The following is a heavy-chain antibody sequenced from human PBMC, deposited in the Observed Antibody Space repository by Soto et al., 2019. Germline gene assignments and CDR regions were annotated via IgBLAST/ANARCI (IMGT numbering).Heavy chain of an antibody. CDR2: IYYSGST. CDR1: GGSVSSGSYY. CDR3: ARGAMVRGVIGYYYGMDV. D-gene: IGHD3-10*01. Sequence: QVQLQESGPGLVKPSETLSLTCTVSGGSVSSGSYYWSWIRQPPGKGLEWIGYIYYSGSTNYNPSLKSLVAISVDTSKNQFSLKLSSVTAADTAVYYCARGAMVRGVIGYYYGMDVWGQGTTVTVSS. V-gene: IGHV4-61*01. J-gene: IGHJ6*02.